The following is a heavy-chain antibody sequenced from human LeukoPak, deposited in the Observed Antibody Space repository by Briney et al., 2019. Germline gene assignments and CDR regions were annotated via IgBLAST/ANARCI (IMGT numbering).Heavy chain of an antibody. CDR1: GFTFSSYS. CDR3: ARDRADYGDLPFDY. V-gene: IGHV3-48*01. D-gene: IGHD4-17*01. Sequence: GGSLRLSCAASGFTFSSYSMNWVRQAPGKGLEWVSYISSSSTIYYADSVKGRFTISRDNAKNSLYLQMNSLRAEDTAVYYCARDRADYGDLPFDYWGQGTLVTVSS. CDR2: ISSSSTI. J-gene: IGHJ4*02.